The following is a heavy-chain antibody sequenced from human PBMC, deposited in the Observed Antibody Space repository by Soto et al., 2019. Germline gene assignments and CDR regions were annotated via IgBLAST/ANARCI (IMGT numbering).Heavy chain of an antibody. CDR2: IHYNGNT. V-gene: IGHV4-59*01. D-gene: IGHD3-3*01. CDR3: ARGNDFWSGYYYFDY. J-gene: IGHJ4*02. CDR1: GDSISSYS. Sequence: PSETLSLTCTVSGDSISSYSWSWIRQPPGKGLEWIGNIHYNGNTKYSPSLKSRVTISVDTSKNQFSLKLSSVTAADTAVYYCARGNDFWSGYYYFDYWGQGTLVTVSS.